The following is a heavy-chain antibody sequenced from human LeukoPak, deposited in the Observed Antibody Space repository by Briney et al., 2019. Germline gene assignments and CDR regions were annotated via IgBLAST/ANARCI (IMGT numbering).Heavy chain of an antibody. CDR2: IYYSGST. Sequence: SETLSLTCNVSGGSISSGSYYWSWIRQPPGKGLEWIGYIYYSGSTNYNPSLKSRVTISVDTSKNQFSLKLSSVTAADTAVYYCARLTAIGYFDYWGQGTLVTVSS. CDR3: ARLTAIGYFDY. V-gene: IGHV4-61*01. D-gene: IGHD2-21*02. CDR1: GGSISSGSYY. J-gene: IGHJ4*02.